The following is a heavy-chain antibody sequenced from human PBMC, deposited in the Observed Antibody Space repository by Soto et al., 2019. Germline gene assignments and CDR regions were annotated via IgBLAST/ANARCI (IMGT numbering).Heavy chain of an antibody. V-gene: IGHV4-34*01. D-gene: IGHD6-13*01. Sequence: SETLSLTCAVYGGSFSGYYWSWIRQPPGKGLEWIGEINHSGSTNYNPSLKSRVTISVDTSKNQFSLKLSSVTAADTAAYYCARGRAFYSSNVRGGYYYYYGMDVWGQGTTVTVSS. CDR3: ARGRAFYSSNVRGGYYYYYGMDV. CDR2: INHSGST. CDR1: GGSFSGYY. J-gene: IGHJ6*02.